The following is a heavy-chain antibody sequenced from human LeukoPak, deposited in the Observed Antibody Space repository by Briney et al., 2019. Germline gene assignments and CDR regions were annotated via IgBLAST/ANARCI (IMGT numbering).Heavy chain of an antibody. D-gene: IGHD5-24*01. Sequence: GESLKISCQGSGFTFNYYWIGWVRQRPGKGLEWMGWISAYNGNTNYAQKLQGRVTMTTDTSTSTAYMELRSLRSDDTAVYYCARAGGTKMWLQLLGYYYYMDVWGKGTTFTISS. CDR2: ISAYNGNT. J-gene: IGHJ6*03. CDR1: GFTFNYYW. CDR3: ARAGGTKMWLQLLGYYYYMDV. V-gene: IGHV1-18*04.